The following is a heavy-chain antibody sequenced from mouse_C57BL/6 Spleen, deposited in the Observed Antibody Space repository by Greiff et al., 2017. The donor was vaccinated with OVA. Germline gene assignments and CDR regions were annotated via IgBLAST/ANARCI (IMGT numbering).Heavy chain of an antibody. CDR1: GFTFSDYR. CDR3: ARRYDGYYAMDY. V-gene: IGHV5-15*01. J-gene: IGHJ4*01. Sequence: EVKVVESGGGLVQPGGSLKLSCAASGFTFSDYRMAWVRQAPRKGPEWVAFISNLAYSIYYADTVTGRFTISRANAKNTLYLEMSSLRSEDTAMYYCARRYDGYYAMDYWGQGTSVTVSS. D-gene: IGHD2-3*01. CDR2: ISNLAYSI.